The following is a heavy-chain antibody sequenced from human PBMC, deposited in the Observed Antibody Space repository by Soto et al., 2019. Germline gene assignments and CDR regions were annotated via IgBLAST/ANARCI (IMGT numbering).Heavy chain of an antibody. D-gene: IGHD2-8*01. CDR1: GLIFSNYK. Sequence: EVQLVESGGGLVQPGGSLRHSCAASGLIFSNYKMHWVRQAPGNGLVWVSRISTDGSITDYADSVKGRFTVSRDNAKNTLYLQMNSLRVDDTAVYYCARDTNGLHYWGQGTLVTVSS. CDR2: ISTDGSIT. J-gene: IGHJ4*02. V-gene: IGHV3-74*01. CDR3: ARDTNGLHY.